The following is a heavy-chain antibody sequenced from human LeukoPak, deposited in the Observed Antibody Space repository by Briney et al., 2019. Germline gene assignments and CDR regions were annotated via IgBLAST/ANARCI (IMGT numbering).Heavy chain of an antibody. CDR1: GYTFTSYG. CDR2: ISAYNGNT. V-gene: IGHV1-18*01. J-gene: IGHJ4*02. D-gene: IGHD3-22*01. Sequence: GASVTVSFKASGYTFTSYGISWVRQAPGQGLEWMGWISAYNGNTSYAQELQGRVSMTTDTATSTAYMELRSLRSDDTAVYYCARGPGTYYYDSSGYYPLLRYWGQGTLVTVSS. CDR3: ARGPGTYYYDSSGYYPLLRY.